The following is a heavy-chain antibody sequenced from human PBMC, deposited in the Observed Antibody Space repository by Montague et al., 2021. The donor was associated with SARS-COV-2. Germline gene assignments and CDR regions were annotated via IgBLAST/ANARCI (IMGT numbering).Heavy chain of an antibody. V-gene: IGHV4-34*01. Sequence: SETLSLTCAVYGGSFSDYYWSWIRQPPGKGLEWIGEINHRGSTNYNPSLKSRVTISEDTSKNQFSLKLSSVTAADTAVYFCARGRQHFNMVIVVMTGGDYYFDSWGQGTLVTVSS. CDR2: INHRGST. D-gene: IGHD3-22*01. J-gene: IGHJ4*02. CDR1: GGSFSDYY. CDR3: ARGRQHFNMVIVVMTGGDYYFDS.